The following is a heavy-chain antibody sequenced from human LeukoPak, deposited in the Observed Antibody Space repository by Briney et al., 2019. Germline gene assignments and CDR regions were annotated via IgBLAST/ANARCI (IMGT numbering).Heavy chain of an antibody. V-gene: IGHV1-18*01. CDR3: ARDMRDYDSSGCIIASWFDP. CDR1: GYTFTSYG. CDR2: ISAYNGNT. D-gene: IGHD3-22*01. J-gene: IGHJ5*02. Sequence: ASVKVSCKASGYTFTSYGISWVRQAPGQGLEWMGWISAYNGNTNYAQKLQGRVTMTTDTSTSTAYMELRSLRSDDTAVYYCARDMRDYDSSGCIIASWFDPWGQGTLVTVSS.